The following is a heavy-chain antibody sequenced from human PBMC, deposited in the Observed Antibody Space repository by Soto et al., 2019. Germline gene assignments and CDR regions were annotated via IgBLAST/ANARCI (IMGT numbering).Heavy chain of an antibody. Sequence: QVHLVQSGAEVKKPGSSVKVSCKASGDTFSSFAISWVRQAPGQGLEWMGGIIPIFRTPDYAQKFQGRVTITVDESTKPAYMELRSLTSEDPGVYYCARDKDRQQLGGNYYSALDGWGQGTTVIVSS. CDR3: ARDKDRQQLGGNYYSALDG. CDR2: IIPIFRTP. D-gene: IGHD3-3*02. CDR1: GDTFSSFA. V-gene: IGHV1-69*12. J-gene: IGHJ6*02.